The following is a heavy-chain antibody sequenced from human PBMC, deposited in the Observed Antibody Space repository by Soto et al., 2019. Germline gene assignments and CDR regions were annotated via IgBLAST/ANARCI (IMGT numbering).Heavy chain of an antibody. CDR2: IGTAGDT. D-gene: IGHD3-10*01. V-gene: IGHV3-13*01. CDR1: GFTFSSYD. Sequence: EVQLVESGGGLVQPGGSLRLSCAASGFTFSSYDMHWVHQATGKGLEWVSAIGTAGDTYYPGSVKGRFTISRENAKNSLYLQMNSLRAGDTAVYYCARVGAIRGGMDVWGQGTTVTVSS. CDR3: ARVGAIRGGMDV. J-gene: IGHJ6*02.